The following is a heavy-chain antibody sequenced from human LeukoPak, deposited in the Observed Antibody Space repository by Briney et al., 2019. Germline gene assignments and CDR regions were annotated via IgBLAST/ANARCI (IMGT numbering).Heavy chain of an antibody. CDR2: IYYSGST. V-gene: IGHV4-59*12. CDR1: GGSISSYY. Sequence: SETLSLTCTVSGGSISSYYWSWIRQPPGKGLEWIGYIYYSGSTNYNPSLKSRVTISVDTSKNQFSLKLSSVTAADTAVYYCARTSNYYDSSGYRGSDAFDIWGQGTMVTVSS. D-gene: IGHD3-22*01. J-gene: IGHJ3*02. CDR3: ARTSNYYDSSGYRGSDAFDI.